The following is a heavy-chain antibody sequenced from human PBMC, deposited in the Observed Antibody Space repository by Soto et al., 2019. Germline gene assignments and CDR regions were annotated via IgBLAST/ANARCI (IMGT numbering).Heavy chain of an antibody. CDR2: INHSGST. Sequence: TLSLTCAVYGGSFSGYYWSWIRQPPGKGLEWIGEINHSGSTNYNPSLKSRVTISVDTSKNQFSLKLSSVTAADTAVYYCARHTAYYYYYMDVWGKGTTVTVSS. D-gene: IGHD4-17*01. CDR3: ARHTAYYYYYMDV. V-gene: IGHV4-34*01. CDR1: GGSFSGYY. J-gene: IGHJ6*03.